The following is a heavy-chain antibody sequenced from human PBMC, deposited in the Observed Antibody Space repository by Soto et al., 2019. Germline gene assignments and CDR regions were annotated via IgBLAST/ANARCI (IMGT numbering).Heavy chain of an antibody. V-gene: IGHV1-18*01. CDR3: ARDLSSGWYYYYYYGMDV. J-gene: IGHJ6*02. D-gene: IGHD6-19*01. CDR2: ISAYNGNT. CDR1: GYTFTSYG. Sequence: GASVKVSCKASGYTFTSYGISWVRQAPGQGLEWMGWISAYNGNTNYAQKLQGRVTMTTDTSTSTAYMELRSLRSDDTAVYYCARDLSSGWYYYYYYGMDVWGQGTTVTVSS.